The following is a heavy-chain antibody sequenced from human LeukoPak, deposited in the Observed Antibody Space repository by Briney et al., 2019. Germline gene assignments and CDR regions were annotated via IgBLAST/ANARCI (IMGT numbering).Heavy chain of an antibody. CDR1: GYTLTELS. J-gene: IGHJ4*02. CDR3: ATDWPVIAVAGTDY. CDR2: FDPEDGET. V-gene: IGHV1-24*01. Sequence: ASVKVSCKVSGYTLTELSMHWVRQAPGEGLEWMGGFDPEDGETIYAQKFQGRVTMTEDTSTDTAYMELSSLRSEDTAVYYCATDWPVIAVAGTDYWGQGTLVTVSS. D-gene: IGHD6-19*01.